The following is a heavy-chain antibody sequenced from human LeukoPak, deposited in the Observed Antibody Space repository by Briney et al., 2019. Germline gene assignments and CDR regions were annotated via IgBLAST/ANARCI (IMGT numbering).Heavy chain of an antibody. CDR3: TTDSPIVAPGAY. CDR2: IKSKTDGGTT. D-gene: IGHD2/OR15-2a*01. J-gene: IGHJ4*02. V-gene: IGHV3-15*01. CDR1: GFTFSSRDW. Sequence: GGSLRLSCVASGFTFSSRDWMSWVRQAPGKGLEWVGRIKSKTDGGTTDYAAPVKGRFTISRDDSKNTLYLQMNSLKTEDTAVYYCTTDSPIVAPGAYWGQGTLVTVSS.